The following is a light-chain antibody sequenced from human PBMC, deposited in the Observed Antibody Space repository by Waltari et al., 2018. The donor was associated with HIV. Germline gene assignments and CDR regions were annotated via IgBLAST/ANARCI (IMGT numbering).Light chain of an antibody. V-gene: IGLV10-54*01. J-gene: IGLJ3*02. CDR3: SSWDSSLSAWV. CDR2: RNN. CDR1: THNVGNPG. Sequence: QAGLTQPPSVSKGLGQTATLTCPGTTHNVGNPGPAWLQQHRGHPPKLLSYRNNNRPSGISERLSASRSGNTASLTITGLQPEDESDYYCSSWDSSLSAWVFGGGTKLTVL.